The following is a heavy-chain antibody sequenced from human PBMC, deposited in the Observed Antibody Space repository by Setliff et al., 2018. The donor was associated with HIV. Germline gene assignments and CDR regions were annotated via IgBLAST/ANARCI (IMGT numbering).Heavy chain of an antibody. Sequence: GESLKISCAASGFTFSSYSMNWVRQAPGKGLEWVGRMKSKTDGGTTDYAAPVKGRFTISRDDSINTLYLQMNSLKTEDTAVYFCTAVGSLAGRRPELNWGRGTLVTVSS. CDR2: MKSKTDGGTT. V-gene: IGHV3-15*01. CDR3: TAVGSLAGRRPELN. J-gene: IGHJ4*02. D-gene: IGHD6-6*01. CDR1: GFTFSSYS.